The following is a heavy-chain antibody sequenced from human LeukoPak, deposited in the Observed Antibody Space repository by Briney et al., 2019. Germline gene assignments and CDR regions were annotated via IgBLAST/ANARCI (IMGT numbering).Heavy chain of an antibody. CDR2: IDQDGREK. CDR3: ARERKGSSWYDGKEPFDY. J-gene: IGHJ4*02. Sequence: QPGGSLRLSCVASTFTFSNSWMSWVRQVPGKGLEWVANIDQDGREKNYVDSVKGRFTISRDNGKNSLYLEMNSLRAEGTAVYYCARERKGSSWYDGKEPFDYWGQGTLVTVSS. D-gene: IGHD6-13*01. CDR1: TFTFSNSW. V-gene: IGHV3-7*01.